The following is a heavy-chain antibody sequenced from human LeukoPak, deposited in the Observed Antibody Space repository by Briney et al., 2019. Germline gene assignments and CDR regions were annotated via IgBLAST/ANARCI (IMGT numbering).Heavy chain of an antibody. J-gene: IGHJ4*02. D-gene: IGHD6-19*01. Sequence: PGRSLRLSCAASGFTFSSYAMSWVRQAPGKGLEWVSGISGSGDSTYYADSVKGRFTISRDNSKNTLYLQMNSLGAEDTAVYYCAKVVGWYVGKYYFDYWGQGTLVTVSS. CDR2: ISGSGDST. CDR3: AKVVGWYVGKYYFDY. CDR1: GFTFSSYA. V-gene: IGHV3-23*01.